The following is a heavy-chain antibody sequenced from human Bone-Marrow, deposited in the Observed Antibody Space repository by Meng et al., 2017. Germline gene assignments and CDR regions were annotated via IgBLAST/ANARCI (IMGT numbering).Heavy chain of an antibody. CDR2: IYYSGST. CDR3: ARQPLLVQYYFDN. CDR1: GGFISSSSFY. Sequence: QLQLQESGPGLVKPSETLSLTCTVSGGFISSSSFYWGWIRQPPGKGLEWIGSIYYSGSTYYNPSLKSRVTISVDTSKNQFSLKLSSVTAADTAVYYCARQPLLVQYYFDNWGQGTLVTVSS. J-gene: IGHJ4*02. D-gene: IGHD6-6*01. V-gene: IGHV4-39*01.